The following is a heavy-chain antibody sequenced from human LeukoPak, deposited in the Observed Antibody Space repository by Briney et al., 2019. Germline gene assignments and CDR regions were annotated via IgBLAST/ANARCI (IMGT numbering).Heavy chain of an antibody. Sequence: SETLSLTCTVSGGSISSGDYYWSWIRQPPGKGLEWIGYIYYSGSTYYNPSLKSRVTISVDTSKNQFSLKLSSVTAADTAVYYCARYPPRVEWLLWGGYYYYGMDVWGQGTTVTVSS. J-gene: IGHJ6*02. CDR3: ARYPPRVEWLLWGGYYYYGMDV. CDR1: GGSISSGDYY. V-gene: IGHV4-30-4*01. D-gene: IGHD3-3*01. CDR2: IYYSGST.